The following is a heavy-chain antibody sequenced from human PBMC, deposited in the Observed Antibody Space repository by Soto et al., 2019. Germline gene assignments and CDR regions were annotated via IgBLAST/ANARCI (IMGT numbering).Heavy chain of an antibody. V-gene: IGHV3-23*01. CDR3: AEDTGLGGTGGLCFDY. CDR1: GFTFSSYA. J-gene: IGHJ4*02. D-gene: IGHD1-1*01. Sequence: EVQLLESGGGLVQPGGSLRLSCAASGFTFSSYAMTWVRQAPGKGLEWVSAISGSGGSTYYADSVKGRFTISRDNSKNTLYLQMNSLRAEDTAVYYCAEDTGLGGTGGLCFDYWGQGTLVTVSS. CDR2: ISGSGGST.